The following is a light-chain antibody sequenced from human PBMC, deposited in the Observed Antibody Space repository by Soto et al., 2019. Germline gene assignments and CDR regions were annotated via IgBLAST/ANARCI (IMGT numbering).Light chain of an antibody. CDR3: MQARQTPNT. V-gene: IGKV2-28*01. CDR2: LGS. CDR1: HSLLQSNGKIY. J-gene: IGKJ5*01. Sequence: DIVMTQSPLSLPVTPGQPSSISCRCRHSLLQSNGKIYLGWYLQKPGQSPQVLIHLGSNRASGVPERFSGSGSGTDFTTNISRVEDEDVGVYFCMQARQTPNTFGQGTRLEIK.